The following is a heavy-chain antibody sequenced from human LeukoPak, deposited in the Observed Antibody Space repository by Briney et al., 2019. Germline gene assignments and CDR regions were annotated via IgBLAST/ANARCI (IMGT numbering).Heavy chain of an antibody. CDR2: IKQDGSEK. CDR1: GFTFSSYW. Sequence: GGSLRLSCAASGFTFSSYWMSWVRQAPGKGLEWVANIKQDGSEKYYVDSVKGRFTISRDNAKNSLYLQMSSLRAEDTAVYYCAREFLGSGSWVVPAAIEDYYYMDVWGKGTTVTVSS. J-gene: IGHJ6*03. CDR3: AREFLGSGSWVVPAAIEDYYYMDV. D-gene: IGHD2-2*01. V-gene: IGHV3-7*01.